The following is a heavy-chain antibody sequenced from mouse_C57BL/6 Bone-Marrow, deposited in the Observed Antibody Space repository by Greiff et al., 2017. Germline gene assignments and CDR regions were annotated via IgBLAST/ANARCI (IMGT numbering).Heavy chain of an antibody. Sequence: VQLQQSGAELVRPGASVKLSCKASGYTFTDYYINWVKQRPGQGLEWIARIYPGSGNTYYNEKFKGKATLTADKSSSTAYMQLSSLTSEDSAVYFCARWPFFDYWGQGTTLTVSS. CDR2: IYPGSGNT. J-gene: IGHJ2*01. CDR1: GYTFTDYY. V-gene: IGHV1-76*01. CDR3: ARWPFFDY.